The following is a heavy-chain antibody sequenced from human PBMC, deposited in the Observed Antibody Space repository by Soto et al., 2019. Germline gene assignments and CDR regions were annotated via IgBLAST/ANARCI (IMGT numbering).Heavy chain of an antibody. Sequence: EVQLVESGGGLVQPGGSLRLSCAASGLIFSDYHMDWVRQAPGKGLEWVGLIRRKGNSYTTAYAESVKGRFTISRDDSKHALYFQMNSLKTEDAAVYYCAMLGGWSGGSNDIEVGGQGATVTVSS. CDR1: GLIFSDYH. CDR2: IRRKGNSYTT. V-gene: IGHV3-72*01. D-gene: IGHD6-19*01. J-gene: IGHJ6*02. CDR3: AMLGGWSGGSNDIEV.